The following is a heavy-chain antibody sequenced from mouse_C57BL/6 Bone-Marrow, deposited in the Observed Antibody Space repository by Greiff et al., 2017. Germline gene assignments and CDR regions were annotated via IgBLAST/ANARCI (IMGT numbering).Heavy chain of an antibody. CDR2: ISSGGSYT. CDR1: GFTFSSYG. CDR3: ARVDGYWYYCDY. V-gene: IGHV5-6*01. J-gene: IGHJ2*01. D-gene: IGHD2-3*01. Sequence: EVMLVESGGDLVKPGGSLKLSCAASGFTFSSYGMSWVRQTPDKRLEWVATISSGGSYTYYPDSVKGRFTISRDSAKNTLYLQMSSLKSEDTAMYYCARVDGYWYYCDYWGQGTTLTVSS.